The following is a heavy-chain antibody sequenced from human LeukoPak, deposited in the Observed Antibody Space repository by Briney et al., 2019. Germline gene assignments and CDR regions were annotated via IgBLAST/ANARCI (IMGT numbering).Heavy chain of an antibody. CDR3: ARAGSYRLTTTL. D-gene: IGHD4-17*01. Sequence: SETLSLTCTVSGASISPYYWSWIRQPPGKGLEWIGYISYSGSTSFNPSLKSRVTISVDTSTNQFSLALSSVTAADTAVYYCARAGSYRLTTTLWGQGTLVTVSS. J-gene: IGHJ4*02. V-gene: IGHV4-59*01. CDR1: GASISPYY. CDR2: ISYSGST.